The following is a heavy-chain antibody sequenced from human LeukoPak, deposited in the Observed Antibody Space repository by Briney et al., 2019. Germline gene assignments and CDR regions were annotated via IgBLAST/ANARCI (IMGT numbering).Heavy chain of an antibody. J-gene: IGHJ3*02. Sequence: PGGSLRLSCAASGFTFSSYSMNWVRQAPGKGLEWVSYISSSSSTIYYADSVKGRFTISRDNAKNSLYLQMNSLRAEDTAVYYCARGARVWDDAFDIWGQGTMVTVSS. CDR1: GFTFSSYS. CDR2: ISSSSSTI. CDR3: ARGARVWDDAFDI. V-gene: IGHV3-48*04. D-gene: IGHD3-16*01.